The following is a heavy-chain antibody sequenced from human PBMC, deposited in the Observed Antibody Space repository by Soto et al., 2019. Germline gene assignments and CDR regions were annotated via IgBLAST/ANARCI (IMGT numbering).Heavy chain of an antibody. Sequence: PGGSLRLSCAASGFTFSSYAMSWVRQAPGKGLEWVSGISGSGGITYYADSVKGRFTISRDNSKNTLYLQMDSLRAEDAAVYYCAKMWTTSGLGYWGQGTMVTVSS. CDR3: AKMWTTSGLGY. V-gene: IGHV3-23*01. CDR1: GFTFSSYA. CDR2: ISGSGGIT. D-gene: IGHD4-17*01. J-gene: IGHJ4*02.